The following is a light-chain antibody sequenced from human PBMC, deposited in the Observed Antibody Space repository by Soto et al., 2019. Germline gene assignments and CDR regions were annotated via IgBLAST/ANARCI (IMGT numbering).Light chain of an antibody. CDR3: QQYGSAPHT. J-gene: IGKJ2*01. CDR2: GAS. Sequence: EIVLTQSPGTLSLSPGGGATLSCRASPSVSSSYLAWYQQKPGQAPRLLIYGASSRATGIPDRFSGSGSGTDFTLTISRLEPEDVAVYYCQQYGSAPHTFGHGTKLEIK. V-gene: IGKV3-20*01. CDR1: PSVSSSY.